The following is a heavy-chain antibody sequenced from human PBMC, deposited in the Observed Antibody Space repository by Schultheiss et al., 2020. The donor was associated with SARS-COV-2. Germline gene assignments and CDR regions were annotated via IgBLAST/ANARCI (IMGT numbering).Heavy chain of an antibody. V-gene: IGHV4-61*08. D-gene: IGHD4-17*01. CDR1: GGSISSGGYS. J-gene: IGHJ6*02. CDR2: IYYSGST. CDR3: ASRDYGEDYYYGMDV. Sequence: SQTLSLTCTVSGGSISSGGYSWSWIRQPPGKGLEWIGYIYYSGSTNYNPSLKSRVTISVDTSKNQFSLKLSSVTAADTAVYYCASRDYGEDYYYGMDVWGQGTTVTVSS.